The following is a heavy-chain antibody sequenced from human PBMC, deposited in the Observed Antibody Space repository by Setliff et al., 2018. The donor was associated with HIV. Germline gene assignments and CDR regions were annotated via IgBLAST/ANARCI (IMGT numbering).Heavy chain of an antibody. V-gene: IGHV1-3*03. D-gene: IGHD3-3*01. J-gene: IGHJ4*02. CDR1: GYTFTNYA. CDR3: TRGARYYNFWTAPPPIDC. Sequence: ASVKVSCKASGYTFTNYAIHWVRQAPGQRLEWMGWINAANANTKYSQEFQGRVTITRDTSASTAYMELSSLTSPDKALYYCTRGARYYNFWTAPPPIDCWGQGTLVTV. CDR2: INAANANT.